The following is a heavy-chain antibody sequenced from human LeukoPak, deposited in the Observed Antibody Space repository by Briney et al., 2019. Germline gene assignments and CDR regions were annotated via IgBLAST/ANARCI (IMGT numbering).Heavy chain of an antibody. Sequence: PGGSLRLSCAASGFTFSSYTMNWVRQAPGRGLEWVSCISYSSNYIYYADSVKGRFTISRDNTKNSLYLQMNSLRAEDTPVYYCARHFGSASSGPFRSFDIWGQGTMVAVSS. J-gene: IGHJ3*02. CDR3: ARHFGSASSGPFRSFDI. CDR1: GFTFSSYT. V-gene: IGHV3-21*01. CDR2: ISYSSNYI. D-gene: IGHD3-22*01.